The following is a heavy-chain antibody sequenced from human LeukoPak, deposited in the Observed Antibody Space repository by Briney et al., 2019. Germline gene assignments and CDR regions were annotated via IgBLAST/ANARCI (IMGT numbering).Heavy chain of an antibody. CDR2: IYYSGST. Sequence: PWDTLSLTCTVSGGSISTYYWNWIRQPPGKGLEWIGYIYYSGSTNYNPSLTGRVTISVDTSKNQFSLKLSSVTAADTAVYYCAREYNYYDSSGWDAFEIWGQGTMVTVSS. CDR3: AREYNYYDSSGWDAFEI. D-gene: IGHD3-22*01. J-gene: IGHJ3*02. V-gene: IGHV4-59*01. CDR1: GGSISTYY.